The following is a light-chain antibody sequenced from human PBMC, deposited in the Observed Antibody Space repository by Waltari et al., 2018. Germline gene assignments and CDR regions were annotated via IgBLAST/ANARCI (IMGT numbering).Light chain of an antibody. CDR3: QQSYSTPT. Sequence: DIQMTQSPSSLSASVGDRVTITCRASQSISSYLNWYQQKPGKAPKLLIDAASSLQSGVPSRFSGSGSGTDFTLTISSLQPEDFATYYCQQSYSTPTFGQGTKVEIK. CDR1: QSISSY. V-gene: IGKV1-39*01. CDR2: AAS. J-gene: IGKJ1*01.